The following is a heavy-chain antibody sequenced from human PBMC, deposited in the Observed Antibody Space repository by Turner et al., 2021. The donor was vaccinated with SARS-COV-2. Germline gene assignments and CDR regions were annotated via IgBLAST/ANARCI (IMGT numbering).Heavy chain of an antibody. V-gene: IGHV4-39*02. CDR3: ARDGGDPPRYFQH. Sequence: QLQLQESGPGLVKPSETLSLTCTVPGGSISSSTYYWGWIRQPPGKGLEWIGSIYYSGSTYYNQSLKSRVTISVDTSKNQFSLKLSSVTAADTAVYYCARDGGDPPRYFQHWGQGTLVTVSS. J-gene: IGHJ1*01. CDR2: IYYSGST. CDR1: GGSISSSTYY. D-gene: IGHD2-21*02.